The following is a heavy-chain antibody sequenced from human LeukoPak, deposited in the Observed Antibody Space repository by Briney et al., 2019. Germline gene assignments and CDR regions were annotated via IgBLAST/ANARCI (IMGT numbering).Heavy chain of an antibody. V-gene: IGHV4-59*08. Sequence: SETLSLTCTVSGGSISSYYWSWIRQPPGKGLEWIGYIYYSGSTNYNPSLKSRVTISVDTSKNQFSLKLSSVTAADTAVYYCARLKKDADSGYWYLDLWGRGTLVTVSS. D-gene: IGHD3-10*01. CDR1: GGSISSYY. CDR2: IYYSGST. J-gene: IGHJ2*01. CDR3: ARLKKDADSGYWYLDL.